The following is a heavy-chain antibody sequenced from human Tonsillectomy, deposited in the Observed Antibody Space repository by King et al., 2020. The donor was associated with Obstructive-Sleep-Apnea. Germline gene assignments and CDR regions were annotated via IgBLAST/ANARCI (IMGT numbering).Heavy chain of an antibody. D-gene: IGHD2-2*01. Sequence: VQLVESGAEVKKPGSSVKVSCKASGGTFSSYAISWVRQAPGQGLEWMGGIIPIFGTANYAQKFQGRVTITADESTSTAYMELSSLRSEDTALYYCALRCWAYCSSTSCCDAFDIWGQGTMVTVSS. CDR3: ALRCWAYCSSTSCCDAFDI. J-gene: IGHJ3*02. V-gene: IGHV1-69*01. CDR2: IIPIFGTA. CDR1: GGTFSSYA.